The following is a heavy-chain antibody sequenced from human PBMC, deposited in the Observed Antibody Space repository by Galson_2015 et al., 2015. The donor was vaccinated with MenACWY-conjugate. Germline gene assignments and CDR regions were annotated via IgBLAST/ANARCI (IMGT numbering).Heavy chain of an antibody. Sequence: SLRLSCAGSGVRFEGECVHWVRQPPGKGLEWISYIKADGSFSNYADSVKGRFTISTDNAKNMVYLQMDGLGDEDTAVYFCARDNNWSFNSWGQGTLVTVSS. CDR2: IKADGSFS. D-gene: IGHD1-1*01. CDR1: GVRFEGEC. CDR3: ARDNNWSFNS. V-gene: IGHV3-74*01. J-gene: IGHJ4*02.